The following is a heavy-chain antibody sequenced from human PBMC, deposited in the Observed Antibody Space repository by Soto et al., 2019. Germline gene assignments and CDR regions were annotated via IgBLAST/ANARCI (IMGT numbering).Heavy chain of an antibody. D-gene: IGHD6-19*01. V-gene: IGHV4-39*01. J-gene: IGHJ4*02. CDR3: ARNREVAGTDY. CDR2: IYYSGSA. CDR1: GGSISSSGYY. Sequence: SETLSLTCTVSGGSISSSGYYWGWIRQPPGKGLEWIGSIYYSGSAYYNPSLESRVTISVDTSKNQFSLNLGSVTAADTAVYFCARNREVAGTDYWGQGTLVTVSS.